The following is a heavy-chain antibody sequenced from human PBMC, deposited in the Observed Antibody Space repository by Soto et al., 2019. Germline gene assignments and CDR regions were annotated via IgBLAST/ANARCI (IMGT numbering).Heavy chain of an antibody. D-gene: IGHD3-10*01. J-gene: IGHJ4*02. V-gene: IGHV4-39*07. CDR3: ARGVTMVGGVIHTPYFDY. CDR2: IYYSGST. Sequence: SETLSLTCTVSGGSISSSSYYWGWIRQPPGKGLEWIGSIYYSGSTYYNPSLKSRVTISVDTSKNQSSLKLSSVTAADTAVYYCARGVTMVGGVIHTPYFDYWGQGTLVTVSS. CDR1: GGSISSSSYY.